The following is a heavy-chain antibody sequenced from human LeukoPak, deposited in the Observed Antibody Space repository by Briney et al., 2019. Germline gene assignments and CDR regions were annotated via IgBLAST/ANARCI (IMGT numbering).Heavy chain of an antibody. CDR1: GFTSSSYA. D-gene: IGHD5-24*01. V-gene: IGHV3-23*01. CDR2: ISPSGDET. CDR3: AKDQFDGYNAFAY. Sequence: GGSLRLSCTASGFTSSSYAMSWVRQAPGKGLEWVSGISPSGDETNYADSVKGRSTISRDNSKDTLYLQMNSLRAEDTAVYYCAKDQFDGYNAFAYWGQGTLVTVSS. J-gene: IGHJ4*02.